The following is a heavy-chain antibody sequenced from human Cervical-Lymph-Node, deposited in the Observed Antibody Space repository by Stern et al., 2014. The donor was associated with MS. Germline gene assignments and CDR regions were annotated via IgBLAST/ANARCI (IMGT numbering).Heavy chain of an antibody. J-gene: IGHJ6*02. CDR3: ARDEIAAAGTFLYTYNGMDV. Sequence: VQLVQSAAEVKSPGASVKVSCKASGYKFANYVISWVRQAPGQGLEWMGWVSGYNGNTKYAQNVQGRVTMTTDSATNTAYMEMRSLRSDDTAMYYCARDEIAAAGTFLYTYNGMDVWGQGTKVTV. D-gene: IGHD6-13*01. V-gene: IGHV1-18*01. CDR1: GYKFANYV. CDR2: VSGYNGNT.